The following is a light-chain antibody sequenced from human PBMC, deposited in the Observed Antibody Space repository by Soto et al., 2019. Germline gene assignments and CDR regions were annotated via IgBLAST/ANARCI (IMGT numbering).Light chain of an antibody. Sequence: QSVLTQPPSVSGAPGQRVTFSCTGSSSNIGAGYDVHWYQQLPGTAPKLLIYGNSNRPSGVSERFSGSKSDTSASLAITGLQAEDEADYYCQSYDSRLSGVVFGGGSTLTVL. CDR3: QSYDSRLSGVV. J-gene: IGLJ3*02. V-gene: IGLV1-40*01. CDR1: SSNIGAGYD. CDR2: GNS.